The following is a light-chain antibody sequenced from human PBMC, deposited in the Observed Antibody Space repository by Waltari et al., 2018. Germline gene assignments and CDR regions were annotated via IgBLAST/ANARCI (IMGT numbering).Light chain of an antibody. CDR3: QHYDSYQYA. Sequence: IQVTQSPSTLSASVGDRANITCRTSESVNRHLAWYQQKPGRAPNLLIYKAATLETGATSKCSGSGSGTEFSLTTTSLQRDDFATYFCQHYDSYQYAFGPGTKLEIK. CDR2: KAA. V-gene: IGKV1-5*03. J-gene: IGKJ2*01. CDR1: ESVNRH.